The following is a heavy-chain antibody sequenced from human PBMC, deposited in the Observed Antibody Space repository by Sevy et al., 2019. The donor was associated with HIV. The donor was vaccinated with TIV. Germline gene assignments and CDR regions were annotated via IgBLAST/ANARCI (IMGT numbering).Heavy chain of an antibody. CDR1: RFTFTNYA. CDR2: ISENGGRT. V-gene: IGHV3-23*01. D-gene: IGHD3-16*01. Sequence: GGSLRLSCAASRFTFTNYAMSWVRQALGKGLEWVSGISENGGRTDYADSVKGRFTISRDNSKNTLYLQMNSLRVEDTAVYYCAKERGGMSPFDPWGHGTLVTVSS. J-gene: IGHJ5*02. CDR3: AKERGGMSPFDP.